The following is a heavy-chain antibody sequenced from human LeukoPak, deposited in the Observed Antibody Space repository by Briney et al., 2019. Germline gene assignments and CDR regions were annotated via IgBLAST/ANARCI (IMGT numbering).Heavy chain of an antibody. D-gene: IGHD1-1*01. V-gene: IGHV3-30*03. CDR1: GFTFSSYG. CDR2: MSNEGSNK. CDR3: ARGVEWEGMDV. J-gene: IGHJ6*02. Sequence: GGSLRLSCSASGFTFSSYGVHWVRQAPGRGLEWVAVMSNEGSNKDYADSVKGPFTISRDNSKNTLYLQMNSLRADDTAVDYCARGVEWEGMDVWGQGTTVTVSS.